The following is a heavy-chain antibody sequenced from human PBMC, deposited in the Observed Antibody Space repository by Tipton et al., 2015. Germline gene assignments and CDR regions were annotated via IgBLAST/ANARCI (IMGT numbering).Heavy chain of an antibody. V-gene: IGHV4-59*01. CDR1: GGSISSYY. CDR3: ARDTMLRLGELSLSVGSPSWRRSYYYGMDV. CDR2: ISYSGST. J-gene: IGHJ6*02. D-gene: IGHD3-16*02. Sequence: TLSLTCTVSGGSISSYYWSWIRQPPGKGLEWIGYISYSGSTNYNTSLKSRVTISVDTPKNQFSLKLSSVTAADTAVYYCARDTMLRLGELSLSVGSPSWRRSYYYGMDVWGQGTTVTVSS.